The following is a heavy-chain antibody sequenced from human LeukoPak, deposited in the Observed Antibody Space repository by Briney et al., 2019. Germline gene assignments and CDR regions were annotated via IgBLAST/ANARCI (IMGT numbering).Heavy chain of an antibody. Sequence: SETLSLTCTVSGGSISSSSYYWGWIRQPPGKGLEWIGEIYHSGSTNYNPSLKSRVTISVDKSKNQFSLKLSSVTAADTAVYYCARYVDTAMVTAFDIWGQGTMVTVSS. V-gene: IGHV4-39*07. D-gene: IGHD5-18*01. CDR1: GGSISSSSYY. CDR2: IYHSGST. J-gene: IGHJ3*02. CDR3: ARYVDTAMVTAFDI.